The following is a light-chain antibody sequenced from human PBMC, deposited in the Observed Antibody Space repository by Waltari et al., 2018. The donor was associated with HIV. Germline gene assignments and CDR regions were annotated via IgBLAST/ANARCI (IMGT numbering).Light chain of an antibody. Sequence: QSALTQPPSASGSPGQSVTISCTGASSALGFYNSVSWYQPRPGKAPKVIISEVRKRSSGVPNRFSGSTSGNTASLTVSGLQADDEAEYFCSFYGGSNILVFGGGTKLTVL. J-gene: IGLJ2*01. CDR1: SSALGFYNS. CDR3: SFYGGSNILV. V-gene: IGLV2-8*01. CDR2: EVR.